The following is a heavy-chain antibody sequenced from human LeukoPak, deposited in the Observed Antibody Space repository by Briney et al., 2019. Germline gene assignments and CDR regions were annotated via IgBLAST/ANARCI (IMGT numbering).Heavy chain of an antibody. J-gene: IGHJ5*02. Sequence: EASVKVSCKASGHTFTSYDINWVRQATGQGLEWMGWMNPNSGNTDYAQKFQGRLTMTRNTSITTAYMELSSLRSEDTAVYYCARRYCSSTSCRFDPWGQGTLVTVSS. CDR3: ARRYCSSTSCRFDP. V-gene: IGHV1-8*01. D-gene: IGHD2-2*01. CDR2: MNPNSGNT. CDR1: GHTFTSYD.